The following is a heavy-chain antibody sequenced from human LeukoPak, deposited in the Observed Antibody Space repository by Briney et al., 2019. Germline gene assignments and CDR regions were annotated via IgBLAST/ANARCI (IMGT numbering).Heavy chain of an antibody. Sequence: GGSLRLSCAASGFTFSSYGMHWVRQAPGKGLEWVAVTSYDGSNKYYADSVKGRFTISRDNSKNTLYLQMNSLRAEDTAVYYCAKDRDSSSWTPAGFDPWGQGTLVTVSS. D-gene: IGHD6-13*01. CDR1: GFTFSSYG. J-gene: IGHJ5*02. CDR2: TSYDGSNK. CDR3: AKDRDSSSWTPAGFDP. V-gene: IGHV3-30*18.